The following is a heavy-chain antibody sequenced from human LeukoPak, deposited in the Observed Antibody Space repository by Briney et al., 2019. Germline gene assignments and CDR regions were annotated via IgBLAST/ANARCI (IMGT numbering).Heavy chain of an antibody. D-gene: IGHD1-26*01. Sequence: GGSLRLSCAASGFTVSSIHMVWVRQAPGKGLEWVSVTYTGGNSYYADSVKGRFTISRDNAKNSLYLQMNSLRAEDTAVYYCAREIVGTHKSRFDPWGQGTLVTVSS. V-gene: IGHV3-53*01. CDR1: GFTVSSIH. CDR2: TYTGGNS. J-gene: IGHJ5*02. CDR3: AREIVGTHKSRFDP.